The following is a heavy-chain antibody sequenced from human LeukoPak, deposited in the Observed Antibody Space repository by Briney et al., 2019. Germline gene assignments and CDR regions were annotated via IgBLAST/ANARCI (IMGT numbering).Heavy chain of an antibody. V-gene: IGHV3-30*04. D-gene: IGHD6-19*01. Sequence: GGSLRLSCAASGFTFSGYPMHWVRQAPGKGLEWVAVISYDGSNKYYADSVKGRFTISRDNSKNTLYLQMNSLRAEDTAVYYCARGSEGPYSSGWDYFDYWGQGTLVTVSS. J-gene: IGHJ4*02. CDR3: ARGSEGPYSSGWDYFDY. CDR1: GFTFSGYP. CDR2: ISYDGSNK.